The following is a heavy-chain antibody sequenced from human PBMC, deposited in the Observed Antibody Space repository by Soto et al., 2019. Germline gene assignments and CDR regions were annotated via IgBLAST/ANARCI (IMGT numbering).Heavy chain of an antibody. D-gene: IGHD3-3*01. Sequence: GASVKVSCKASGYTFTSYGISWVRQAPGQGLEWMGWISADNGNTKYAQNLQGRVTMTADTSTSTAYMELRSLRTDDTAVYYCARVSPDDFWSGYYLYYYYYMDVWGKGTTVTVSS. V-gene: IGHV1-18*01. J-gene: IGHJ6*03. CDR2: ISADNGNT. CDR3: ARVSPDDFWSGYYLYYYYYMDV. CDR1: GYTFTSYG.